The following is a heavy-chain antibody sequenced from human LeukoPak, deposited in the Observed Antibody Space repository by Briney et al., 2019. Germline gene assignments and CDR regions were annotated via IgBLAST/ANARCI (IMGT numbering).Heavy chain of an antibody. CDR3: ARSGGSYYGYFDY. Sequence: GGSLRLSWAASGFTFNSYVMTWVRQAPGKGLEWVSYISSSSSTIYYADSVKGRFTISRDNAKNSLYLQMNSLRDEDTAVYYCARSGGSYYGYFDYWGQGTLVTVSS. D-gene: IGHD1-26*01. J-gene: IGHJ4*02. V-gene: IGHV3-48*02. CDR1: GFTFNSYV. CDR2: ISSSSSTI.